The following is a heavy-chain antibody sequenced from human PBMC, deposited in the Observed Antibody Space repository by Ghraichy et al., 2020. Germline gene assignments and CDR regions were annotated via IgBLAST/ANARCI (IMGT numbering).Heavy chain of an antibody. CDR3: ASLGFGSWLDS. CDR1: GFAFSSYW. D-gene: IGHD6-13*01. J-gene: IGHJ4*02. CDR2: IQGDGSST. V-gene: IGHV3-74*01. Sequence: LSLTCAASGFAFSSYWMHWVRQAPGKGLVWVSRIQGDGSSTSYADSVKGGFTISRDNAKNTLFLQMNSLRADDTAVYYCASLGFGSWLDSWGQGTLVTVSS.